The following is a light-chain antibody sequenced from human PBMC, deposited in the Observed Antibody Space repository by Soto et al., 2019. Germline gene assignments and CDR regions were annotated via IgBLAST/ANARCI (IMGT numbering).Light chain of an antibody. CDR3: QQRSNWPPIT. Sequence: EIVLTQSPATLSSFPGDRVTLSCRASQYINTRLAWYQHRPGQAPRLLIYQTSIRAAGIPARFSGSGSGTDFTLTISGLEPEDFAVYYCQQRSNWPPITFGQGTRLEIK. CDR2: QTS. V-gene: IGKV3-11*01. CDR1: QYINTR. J-gene: IGKJ5*01.